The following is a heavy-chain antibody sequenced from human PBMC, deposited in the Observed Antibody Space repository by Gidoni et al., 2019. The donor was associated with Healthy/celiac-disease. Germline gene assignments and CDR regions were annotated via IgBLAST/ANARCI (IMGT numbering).Heavy chain of an antibody. V-gene: IGHV3-23*01. Sequence: EVQRLESGGGLVQPGGSLRLSCAASGFTFRSYAMSWVRQAPGKGLEWVSAISGSVGSTYYADSVKGRFTISRDNSKNTLYLQMNSLRAEDTAVYYCAKDLRVRSGYYDSSGYGEVFDYWGQGTLVTVSS. D-gene: IGHD3-22*01. CDR1: GFTFRSYA. CDR2: ISGSVGST. J-gene: IGHJ4*02. CDR3: AKDLRVRSGYYDSSGYGEVFDY.